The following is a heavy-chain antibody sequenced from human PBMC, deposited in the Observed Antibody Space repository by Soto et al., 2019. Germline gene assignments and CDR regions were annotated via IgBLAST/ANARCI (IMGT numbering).Heavy chain of an antibody. D-gene: IGHD3-10*01. CDR1: GFSFSTYA. CDR3: AKRFWSGLGISPFDI. J-gene: IGHJ3*02. CDR2: IYGGGDST. Sequence: EVQLLESGGSLVQPGGSLRLSCAASGFSFSTYAMSWVRQAPGKGLEWLSAIYGGGDSTFYADSVKGRFTISRDNSKNTLYLQMNTLRAEDTAVYYCAKRFWSGLGISPFDIWGQGTVVTVSS. V-gene: IGHV3-23*01.